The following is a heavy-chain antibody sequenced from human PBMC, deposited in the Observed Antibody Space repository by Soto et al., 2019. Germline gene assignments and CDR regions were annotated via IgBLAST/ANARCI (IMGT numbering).Heavy chain of an antibody. CDR2: VYYSGSS. J-gene: IGHJ4*02. V-gene: IGHV4-30-4*01. D-gene: IGHD3-22*01. CDR1: GGSITNDNYY. CDR3: AATRWFYNSGSHY. Sequence: SETLSLTCTVSGGSITNDNYYWGWIRQPPGKGLEWIGYVYYSGSSHYNPSLKSRLIISMDTSKNQFSLRLSSVTAADTAVYYCAATRWFYNSGSHYWGQGALVTVSS.